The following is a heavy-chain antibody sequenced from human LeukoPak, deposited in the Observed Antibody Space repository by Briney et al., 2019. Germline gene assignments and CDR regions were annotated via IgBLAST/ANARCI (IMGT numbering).Heavy chain of an antibody. CDR1: GGSFSGYY. Sequence: SSETLSLTCAVYGGSFSGYYWSWIRQPPGKGLEWIGEINHSGSTNYNPSLKSRVTISVDTSKNQFSLKLSSVTAADTAVYYCARLRLWLRMNDAFDIWGQGTMVTVSS. CDR2: INHSGST. V-gene: IGHV4-34*01. CDR3: ARLRLWLRMNDAFDI. J-gene: IGHJ3*02. D-gene: IGHD3-3*01.